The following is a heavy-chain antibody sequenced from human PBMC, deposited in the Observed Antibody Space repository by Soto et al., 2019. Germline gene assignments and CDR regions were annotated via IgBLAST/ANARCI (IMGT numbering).Heavy chain of an antibody. D-gene: IGHD6-19*01. CDR1: GFPFSSYS. Sequence: GGSLRLSCASSGFPFSSYSMDWVRQAPGKGLEWVSYISDSSSTKNYVDSVKGRFTISRDNAKNSLYLQMNSLRGEDTAVYFCARDWGTPGRGSAVGYYYHYGMDVWGQGTTVTVSS. V-gene: IGHV3-48*04. J-gene: IGHJ6*02. CDR2: ISDSSSTK. CDR3: ARDWGTPGRGSAVGYYYHYGMDV.